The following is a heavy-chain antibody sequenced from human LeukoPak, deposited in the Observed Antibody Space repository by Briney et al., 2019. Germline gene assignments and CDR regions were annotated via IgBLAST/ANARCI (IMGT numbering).Heavy chain of an antibody. J-gene: IGHJ3*02. V-gene: IGHV1-46*01. CDR3: AREKSDSSSWTDAFDI. Sequence: ASVKVSCKASGYTFTSYYMHWVRQAPGQGLEWMGIINPSGGSTSYAQKFQGRVTITTDESTSAAYMELSSLRSEDTAVYYCAREKSDSSSWTDAFDIWGQGTMVTVSS. CDR1: GYTFTSYY. CDR2: INPSGGST. D-gene: IGHD6-13*01.